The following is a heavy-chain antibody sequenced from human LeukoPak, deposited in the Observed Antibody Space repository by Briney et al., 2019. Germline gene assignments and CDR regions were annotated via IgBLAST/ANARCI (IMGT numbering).Heavy chain of an antibody. Sequence: ASVKVSCKASGYTFAAYYMHWVRQAPGQGLEWVGWINPNSGTTNYAQKFQDWVTMTRDMSISTAYLELTRLKSDDTAVYYCARYSWDAFDIWGQGTMVTVSS. CDR1: GYTFAAYY. CDR2: INPNSGTT. J-gene: IGHJ3*02. D-gene: IGHD2-21*01. V-gene: IGHV1-2*04. CDR3: ARYSWDAFDI.